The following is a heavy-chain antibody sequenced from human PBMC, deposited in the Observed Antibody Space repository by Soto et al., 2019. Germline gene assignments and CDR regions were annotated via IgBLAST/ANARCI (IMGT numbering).Heavy chain of an antibody. Sequence: GGSLRLSCAASGFTFDDYAMHWVRQAPGKGLEWVSGISWNSGSIGYADSVKGRFTISRDNAKNSLYLQMNSLRAEDTALYYCATLNSGYDFYAFDIWGQGTMVTVSS. D-gene: IGHD5-12*01. CDR2: ISWNSGSI. CDR1: GFTFDDYA. CDR3: ATLNSGYDFYAFDI. V-gene: IGHV3-9*01. J-gene: IGHJ3*02.